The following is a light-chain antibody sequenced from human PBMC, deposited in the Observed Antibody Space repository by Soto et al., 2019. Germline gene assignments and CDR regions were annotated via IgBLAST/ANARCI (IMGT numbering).Light chain of an antibody. CDR1: QTLSNSF. CDR2: GAS. CDR3: QHFGKSLWP. V-gene: IGKV3-20*01. J-gene: IGKJ1*01. Sequence: EIVLTQSTFTMSLSPGDRATLSYMASQTLSNSFIAWYQQKPGQAPRLLIYGASSRAIHTPDRFSGSGSGTDFTLTISGLEPEDFAVYYCQHFGKSLWPFGQGTKV.